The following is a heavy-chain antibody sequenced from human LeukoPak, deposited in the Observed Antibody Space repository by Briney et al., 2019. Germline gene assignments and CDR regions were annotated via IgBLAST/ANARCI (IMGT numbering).Heavy chain of an antibody. CDR1: GGSLDSFY. V-gene: IGHV4-59*01. CDR3: ARDPPGKGALDF. D-gene: IGHD3-16*01. CDR2: IYYSGTT. Sequence: PSETLSLTCTVSGGSLDSFYWSWIRQPPGKGLEYIGYIYYSGTTNYDPSLKGRVTISVDMSKNQFSLKLICVTAADTAVYYCARDPPGKGALDFWGQGTLVTVSS. J-gene: IGHJ4*02.